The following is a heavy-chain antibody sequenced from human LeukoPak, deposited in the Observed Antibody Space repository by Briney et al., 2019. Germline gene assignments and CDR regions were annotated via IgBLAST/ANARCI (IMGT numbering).Heavy chain of an antibody. D-gene: IGHD1-26*01. V-gene: IGHV3-53*01. CDR3: ARDGGIVGAPFDY. CDR1: GFTVDSNY. CDR2: TGGNT. J-gene: IGHJ4*02. Sequence: GGSLRLSCAASGFTVDSNYLSWVRQAPGKGLEWVSNTGGNTYYAASVKGRFTISRDFSKNTVFLHMNSLRAEDTAVYYCARDGGIVGAPFDYWGQGTLVTVSS.